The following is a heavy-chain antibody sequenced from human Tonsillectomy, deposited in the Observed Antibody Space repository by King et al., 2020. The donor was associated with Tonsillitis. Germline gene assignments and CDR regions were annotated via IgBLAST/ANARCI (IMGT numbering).Heavy chain of an antibody. D-gene: IGHD3-22*01. CDR2: VYYNWST. V-gene: IGHV4-39*01. Sequence: QLQESGPGLVKPSETLSLTCTVSGGSISSSSYYWGWIRQPPGKGLEWIGSVYYNWSTYYNPSLRSRVTISVDMSKTEFSLKRSSVTAADTAVFFCARHPRGGLLLFGKDIQFDYWGQGTLVTVSS. J-gene: IGHJ4*02. CDR3: ARHPRGGLLLFGKDIQFDY. CDR1: GGSISSSSYY.